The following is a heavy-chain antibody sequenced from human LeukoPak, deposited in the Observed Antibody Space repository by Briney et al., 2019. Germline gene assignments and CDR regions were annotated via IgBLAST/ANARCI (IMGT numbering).Heavy chain of an antibody. CDR1: GFTFSSYS. V-gene: IGHV3-21*01. CDR3: ARDKVEYSSPTLFDP. J-gene: IGHJ5*02. Sequence: GGSLRLSCAASGFTFSSYSMNWVRQAPGKGLEWVSSISSSSSYIYYADSVKCRFTISRDNAKNSLYLQMNSLRAEDTAVYYCARDKVEYSSPTLFDPLGQGTLVTVSS. CDR2: ISSSSSYI. D-gene: IGHD6-6*01.